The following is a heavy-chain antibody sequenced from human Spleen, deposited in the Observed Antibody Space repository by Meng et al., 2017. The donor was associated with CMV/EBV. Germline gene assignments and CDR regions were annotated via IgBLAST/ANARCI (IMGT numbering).Heavy chain of an antibody. CDR2: VFPAHSDT. D-gene: IGHD2-2*01. Sequence: GESLKISCKGFGYSFTSYWIGWVRQMPGKGLEWMGIVFPAHSDTRYSPSFQGRVAISADKSISTAYLQWSSLKASDTAIYYCARQRGYCTTTSCLRGGMEVWGQGTTVTVSS. CDR1: GYSFTSYW. J-gene: IGHJ6*02. V-gene: IGHV5-51*01. CDR3: ARQRGYCTTTSCLRGGMEV.